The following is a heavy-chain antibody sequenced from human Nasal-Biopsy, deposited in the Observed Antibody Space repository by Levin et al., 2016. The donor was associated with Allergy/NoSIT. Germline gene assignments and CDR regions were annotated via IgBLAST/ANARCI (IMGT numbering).Heavy chain of an antibody. D-gene: IGHD3-22*01. CDR1: GFRFDDYG. J-gene: IGHJ3*02. V-gene: IGHV3-20*01. CDR2: LNWKGDNT. Sequence: GGSLRLSCAASGFRFDDYGMTWVRQVPGKGLEWVAGLNWKGDNTGYADFVRGRFTISRDNAKRSLYLQMNSLRAEDTALYHCVRASYYDSSGYLGAFDIWGRGTMVAVSS. CDR3: VRASYYDSSGYLGAFDI.